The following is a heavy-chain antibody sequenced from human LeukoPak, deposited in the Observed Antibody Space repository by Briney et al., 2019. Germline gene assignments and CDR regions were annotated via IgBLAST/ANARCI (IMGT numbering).Heavy chain of an antibody. CDR1: GFTVSSIY. Sequence: GGSLRLSCAASGFTVSSIYMNWVRQAPGKGLEWVSVIYSGGSTYYADSVKGRFTISRDNSKNTLYLQMNSLRVEDTAVYYCARTRVGATNPDAFDIWGQGTVVTVSS. CDR3: ARTRVGATNPDAFDI. V-gene: IGHV3-53*01. CDR2: IYSGGST. D-gene: IGHD1-26*01. J-gene: IGHJ3*02.